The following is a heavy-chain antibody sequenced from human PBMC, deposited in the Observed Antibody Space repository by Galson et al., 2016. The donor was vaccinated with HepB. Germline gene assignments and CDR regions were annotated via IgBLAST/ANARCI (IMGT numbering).Heavy chain of an antibody. CDR3: AKGNIVQVPAAPYA. J-gene: IGHJ5*02. V-gene: IGHV3-23*01. CDR1: GFTFSNYA. Sequence: SLRLSCAASGFTFSNYAMSWVRQAPGKGLEWVSSISGSGDTTYDADAVRGRFTISRDNSRNTLSLQMDSLRAEDSAISYYAKGNIVQVPAAPYAWGQGALVTVSS. D-gene: IGHD2-2*01. CDR2: ISGSGDTT.